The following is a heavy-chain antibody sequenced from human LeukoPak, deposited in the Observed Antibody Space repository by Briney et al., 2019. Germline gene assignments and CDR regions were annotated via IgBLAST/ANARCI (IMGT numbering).Heavy chain of an antibody. CDR3: ARESDFMYFDI. Sequence: GGSLRLSCAASGFTFINYSFNWVRQAPGKGLEWVSSITTSGSHTYYADSVRGRFTISRDNAQNSLFLQMNSLRVEDTAVYHCARESDFMYFDIWGQGTLVTVS. CDR2: ITTSGSHT. V-gene: IGHV3-21*06. J-gene: IGHJ3*02. CDR1: GFTFINYS. D-gene: IGHD3-3*01.